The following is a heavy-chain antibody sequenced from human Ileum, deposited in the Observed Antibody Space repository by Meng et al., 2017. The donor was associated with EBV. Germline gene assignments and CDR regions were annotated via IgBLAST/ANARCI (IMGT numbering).Heavy chain of an antibody. CDR2: INPNSGGT. CDR3: AHQAVAGTRGWFDP. Sequence: QVQLVQSGSELKKSGASVKVSCQASGYTFTGYYMHWVRQAPGQGLEWMGRINPNSGGTNYAQKFQGRVTMTRDTSISTAYMELSRLRSDDTAVYYCAHQAVAGTRGWFDPWGQGTLVTVSS. CDR1: GYTFTGYY. V-gene: IGHV1-2*06. J-gene: IGHJ5*02. D-gene: IGHD6-19*01.